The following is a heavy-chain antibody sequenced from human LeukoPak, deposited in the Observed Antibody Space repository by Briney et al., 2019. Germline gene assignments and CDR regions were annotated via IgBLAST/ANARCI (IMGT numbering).Heavy chain of an antibody. V-gene: IGHV2-5*02. CDR1: GFLFTTPGVG. Sequence: ESGPTLVKPTQPLTLTCTFSGFLFTTPGVGVGWVRQPPGKALEWLAHIYWDADTRYSPGLKSRLTITRDTSKNEVVLIMTNVDPADTATYYCARMVRGKLERPYFDYWGQGTLVTVSS. J-gene: IGHJ4*02. CDR3: ARMVRGKLERPYFDY. CDR2: IYWDADT. D-gene: IGHD1-1*01.